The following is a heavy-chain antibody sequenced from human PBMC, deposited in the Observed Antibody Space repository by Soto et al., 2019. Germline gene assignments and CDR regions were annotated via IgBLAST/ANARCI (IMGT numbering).Heavy chain of an antibody. CDR3: APRLTIFGIVKLSTWFVP. J-gene: IGHJ5*02. V-gene: IGHV3-23*01. Sequence: EVQLLESGGGLVQPGGSLRLSCTASGLTFSTFAMSWVRQSPGKGLEWVSTISGNGGATFYADSVKGRFTISRDNSKKTLYLQMNGLRAEDTAVYYCAPRLTIFGIVKLSTWFVPWGQGTLVTVSS. CDR2: ISGNGGAT. D-gene: IGHD3-3*01. CDR1: GLTFSTFA.